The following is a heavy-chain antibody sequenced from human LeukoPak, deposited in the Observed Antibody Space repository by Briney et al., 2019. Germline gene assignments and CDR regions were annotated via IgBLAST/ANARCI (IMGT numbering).Heavy chain of an antibody. CDR3: ARDVSVAGTFFDY. D-gene: IGHD6-19*01. Sequence: GGSLRLSCAASGFTFSSYAMHWVRQAPGKGLEWVAVISYDGSNKYYADSVKGRFTVSRDNSKNTLYLQMNSLRAEDTAVYYCARDVSVAGTFFDYWGQGTLVTVSS. CDR1: GFTFSSYA. CDR2: ISYDGSNK. J-gene: IGHJ4*02. V-gene: IGHV3-30*04.